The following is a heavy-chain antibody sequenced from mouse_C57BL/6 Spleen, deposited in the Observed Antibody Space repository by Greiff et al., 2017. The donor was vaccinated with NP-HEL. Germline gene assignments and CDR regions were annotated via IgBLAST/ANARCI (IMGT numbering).Heavy chain of an antibody. CDR2: IWSGGST. J-gene: IGHJ4*01. D-gene: IGHD1-1*01. CDR3: ARNPYGSSGDAMDY. V-gene: IGHV2-2*01. CDR1: GFSLTSYG. Sequence: VQLQQSGPGLVQPSQSLSITCTVSGFSLTSYGVHWVRQSPGKGLEWLGVIWSGGSTDYNAAFISRLSISKDNSKGQVFFKRISLQADDTAIYYCARNPYGSSGDAMDYWGQGASVTVAS.